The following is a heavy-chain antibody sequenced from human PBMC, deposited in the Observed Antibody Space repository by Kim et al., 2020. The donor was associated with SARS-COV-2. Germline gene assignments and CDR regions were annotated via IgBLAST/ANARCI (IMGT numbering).Heavy chain of an antibody. CDR1: GGTFSSYA. Sequence: SVKVSCKASGGTFSSYAISWVRQAPGQGLEWMGGIIPIFDTANYAQKFQGRVTITADESTSTAYMELSSLRSEDTAVYYCARDRGYCSGGSCYDYYYGMEVWGQGTTVTVSS. J-gene: IGHJ6*02. D-gene: IGHD2-15*01. CDR2: IIPIFDTA. V-gene: IGHV1-69*13. CDR3: ARDRGYCSGGSCYDYYYGMEV.